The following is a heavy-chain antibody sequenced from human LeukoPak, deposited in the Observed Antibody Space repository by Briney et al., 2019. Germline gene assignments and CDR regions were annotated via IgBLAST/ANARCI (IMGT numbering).Heavy chain of an antibody. J-gene: IGHJ4*02. Sequence: PGGSLRLSCTASGFSFSTYATNWVRQAPGKGLEWVSTISGGGGSTFYADSVKGRFTISRDNSKNTLYLQMNSLRAEDTAVYYCAKGRGWLQFFDYWGQGTLVTVSS. CDR3: AKGRGWLQFFDY. CDR2: ISGGGGST. V-gene: IGHV3-23*01. D-gene: IGHD5-24*01. CDR1: GFSFSTYA.